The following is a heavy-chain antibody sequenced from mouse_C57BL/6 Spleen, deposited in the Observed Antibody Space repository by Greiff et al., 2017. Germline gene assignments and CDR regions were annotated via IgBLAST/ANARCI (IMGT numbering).Heavy chain of an antibody. CDR2: IYPGSGNT. CDR3: ATDYYGSSYWYFDV. Sequence: VQLQQSGAELVRPGASVKLSCKASGYTFTDYYINWVKQRPGQGLEWIARIYPGSGNTYYNEKFKGKATLTAEKSSSTAYMQLSSLTSEDSAVYFCATDYYGSSYWYFDVWGTGTTVTVSS. D-gene: IGHD1-1*01. V-gene: IGHV1-76*01. J-gene: IGHJ1*03. CDR1: GYTFTDYY.